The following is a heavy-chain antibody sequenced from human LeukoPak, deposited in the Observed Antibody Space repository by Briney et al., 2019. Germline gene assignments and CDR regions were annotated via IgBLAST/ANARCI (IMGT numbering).Heavy chain of an antibody. CDR3: ARDDALGHNALDI. CDR2: LLNDGSQE. J-gene: IGHJ3*02. Sequence: PGGSLRLSCAASGFTFSSYGMHWVRQAPGKGLEWVAVLLNDGSQEKYADSVKGRFTISRDNSKNTLFLQMNSLRAEDTAVYYCARDDALGHNALDIWGQGTMVTVSS. D-gene: IGHD7-27*01. CDR1: GFTFSSYG. V-gene: IGHV3-33*01.